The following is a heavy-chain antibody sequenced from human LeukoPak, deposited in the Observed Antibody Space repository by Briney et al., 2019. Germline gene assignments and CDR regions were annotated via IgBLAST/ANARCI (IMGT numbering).Heavy chain of an antibody. V-gene: IGHV3-33*06. CDR2: IRHDETKE. Sequence: GGSLRLSCAVSGLIFKSDAFHWVRQAPGKGLEWVAVIRHDETKEYYADSVQDRFTISIDTSKTTLYLQMNSLRAEDTAVYYCAKEYTPSSPLGVLDYWGQGILVTVSS. D-gene: IGHD2-2*02. J-gene: IGHJ4*02. CDR3: AKEYTPSSPLGVLDY. CDR1: GLIFKSDA.